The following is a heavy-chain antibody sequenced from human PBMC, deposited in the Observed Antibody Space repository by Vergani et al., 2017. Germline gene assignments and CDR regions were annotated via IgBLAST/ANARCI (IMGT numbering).Heavy chain of an antibody. Sequence: EVQLVESGGGLIQPGGSLRLSCAASGFTVSSNYMSWVRQAPGKGLEWVSVIYSGGSTYYADSVKGRFTISRDNSKNTLYLQMNSLRAEDTAVYYCARSRSFAVTLLGDWGQGTLVTVSS. J-gene: IGHJ4*02. CDR3: ARSRSFAVTLLGD. CDR2: IYSGGST. D-gene: IGHD4-17*01. CDR1: GFTVSSNY. V-gene: IGHV3-53*01.